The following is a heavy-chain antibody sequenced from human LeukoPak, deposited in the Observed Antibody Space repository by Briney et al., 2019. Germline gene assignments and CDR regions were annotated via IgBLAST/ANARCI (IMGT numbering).Heavy chain of an antibody. CDR2: ISGSGGST. D-gene: IGHD2-2*03. Sequence: QPGRSLRLSCAASGFTFSSYAMHWVRQAPGKGLEWVSAISGSGGSTYYADSVKGRFTISRDNSKNTLYLQMNSLRAEDTAVYYCAKVDRKYLDIVVVPADLQSYYYYGMDVWGQGTTVTVSS. V-gene: IGHV3-23*01. J-gene: IGHJ6*02. CDR1: GFTFSSYA. CDR3: AKVDRKYLDIVVVPADLQSYYYYGMDV.